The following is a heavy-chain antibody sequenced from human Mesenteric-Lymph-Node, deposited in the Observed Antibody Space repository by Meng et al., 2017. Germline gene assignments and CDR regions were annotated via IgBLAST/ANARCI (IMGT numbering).Heavy chain of an antibody. J-gene: IGHJ6*02. V-gene: IGHV4-61*08. CDR2: IYYSGST. CDR3: AGRDTYGMDV. Sequence: SETLSLTCTVSGGSISSGGYYWSWIRQPPGKGLEWIGYIYYSGSTNYNPSLKSRVTMSVDTSKNQFSLKLSSATAADTAVYYCAGRDTYGMDVWGQGTTVTVSS. CDR1: GGSISSGGYY. D-gene: IGHD1-26*01.